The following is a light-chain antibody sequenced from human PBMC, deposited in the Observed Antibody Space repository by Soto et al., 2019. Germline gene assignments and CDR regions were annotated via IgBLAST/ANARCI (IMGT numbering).Light chain of an antibody. CDR2: GVS. V-gene: IGKV3-20*01. Sequence: EMVLTQSPGTLSLSPGERASLSCRASESVSGSDLAWYQQKPGQAPRLLISGVSNRATGTPDRFSGSGSGTDFTLTISSLEPEDFAVFYCHQYGISPPTFGPGTKVDIK. CDR3: HQYGISPPT. J-gene: IGKJ1*01. CDR1: ESVSGSD.